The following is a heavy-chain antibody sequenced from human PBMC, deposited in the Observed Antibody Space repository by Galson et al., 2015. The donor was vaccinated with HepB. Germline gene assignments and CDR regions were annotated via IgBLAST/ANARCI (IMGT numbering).Heavy chain of an antibody. V-gene: IGHV2-5*02. D-gene: IGHD3-10*01. CDR1: GFSLSTHRVG. CDR3: AHAKYYYGVGSSTLFYY. CDR2: FYWDDDK. J-gene: IGHJ4*02. Sequence: PALVKPTHTRTLTCTFSGFSLSTHRVGVAWIRQPPRKSPELLALFYWDDDKRYSPPLKSRLTITKDTSKNQVVLTMTNMDPADTATYFCAHAKYYYGVGSSTLFYYWGQGALVTVSA.